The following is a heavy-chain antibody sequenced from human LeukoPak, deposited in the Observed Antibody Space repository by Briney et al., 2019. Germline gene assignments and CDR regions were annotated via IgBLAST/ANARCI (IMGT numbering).Heavy chain of an antibody. Sequence: ASVKVSCKASGYTFTSYDINWVRQATGQGLEWMGWMNPNSGNTGYAQKFQGRVTMTRNTSISTAYMELSSLRSEDTAVYYCARGFHSSGWYVPTNYYYYYGMDVWGQGTTVTVSS. CDR2: MNPNSGNT. CDR3: ARGFHSSGWYVPTNYYYYYGMDV. CDR1: GYTFTSYD. V-gene: IGHV1-8*01. D-gene: IGHD6-19*01. J-gene: IGHJ6*02.